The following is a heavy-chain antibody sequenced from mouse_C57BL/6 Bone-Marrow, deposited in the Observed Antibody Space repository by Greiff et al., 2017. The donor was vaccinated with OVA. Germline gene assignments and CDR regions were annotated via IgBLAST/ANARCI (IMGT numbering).Heavy chain of an antibody. V-gene: IGHV1-69*01. CDR2: IDPSDSYT. CDR3: ANYGSSPEFAY. CDR1: GYTFTSYW. D-gene: IGHD1-1*01. J-gene: IGHJ3*01. Sequence: QVQLQQPGAELVMPGASVKLSCKASGYTFTSYWMHWVKQRPGQGLEWIGEIDPSDSYTNYNQKFKGKSTLTVDKSSSTAYMQLSSLTSEYSAVYYCANYGSSPEFAYWGQGTLVTVSA.